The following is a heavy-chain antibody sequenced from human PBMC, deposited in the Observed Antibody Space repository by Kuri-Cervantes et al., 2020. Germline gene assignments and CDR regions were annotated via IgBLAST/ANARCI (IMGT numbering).Heavy chain of an antibody. CDR1: GFTFSSYS. V-gene: IGHV3-23*01. CDR3: ARSRRYYDFWSGYSQYYFDY. J-gene: IGHJ4*02. CDR2: ISGSGGSK. Sequence: GESLKISCAASGFTFSSYSMSWVRQAPGKGLEWVSAISGSGGSKYYADSVKGRFTISRDNSKNTLYLQMNSLRSEDTAVYYCARSRRYYDFWSGYSQYYFDYWGQGPLVTVSS. D-gene: IGHD3-3*01.